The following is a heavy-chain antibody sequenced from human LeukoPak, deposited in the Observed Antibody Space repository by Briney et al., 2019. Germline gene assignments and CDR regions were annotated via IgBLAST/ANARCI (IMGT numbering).Heavy chain of an antibody. CDR1: GYTLTELS. D-gene: IGHD2-2*01. CDR3: ATVSLGRQVVPAARRKMKDIKPYYYYGMDV. CDR2: FDPEDGET. J-gene: IGHJ6*02. V-gene: IGHV1-24*01. Sequence: ASVKVSCKVSGYTLTELSMHWVRQAPGKGLEWMGGFDPEDGETIYAQKFQGRVTMTEDTSTDTAYMELSSLRSEDTAVYYCATVSLGRQVVPAARRKMKDIKPYYYYGMDVWGQGTTVTVSS.